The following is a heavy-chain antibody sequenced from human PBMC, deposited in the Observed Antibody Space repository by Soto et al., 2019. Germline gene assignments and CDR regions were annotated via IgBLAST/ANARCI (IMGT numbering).Heavy chain of an antibody. CDR3: ARDRDYVWGSYRYTGVY. CDR2: IIPIFGTA. CDR1: GGTFSSYA. D-gene: IGHD3-16*02. J-gene: IGHJ4*02. Sequence: SVKVSCKASGGTFSSYAISWVRQAPGQGIEWIGGIIPIFGTANYAQRFQGRVTITADESTSTAYMELSSLRSEDTAVYYCARDRDYVWGSYRYTGVYWGQGTLVTVSS. V-gene: IGHV1-69*13.